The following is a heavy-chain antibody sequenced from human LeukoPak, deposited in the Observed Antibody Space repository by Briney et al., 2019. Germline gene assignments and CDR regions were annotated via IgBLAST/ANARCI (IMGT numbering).Heavy chain of an antibody. CDR3: ARVGLRYSSSTPGGYFDY. CDR1: GFTFSSYA. D-gene: IGHD6-6*01. V-gene: IGHV3-30-3*01. J-gene: IGHJ4*02. CDR2: ISYDGSNK. Sequence: GRSLRLSCAASGFTFSSYAMHWVRQAPGKGLEWVAVISYDGSNKYYADSVKGRFTISRDNSKNTLYLQMNSLRAEDTAVYYCARVGLRYSSSTPGGYFDYWGQGTLVTVSS.